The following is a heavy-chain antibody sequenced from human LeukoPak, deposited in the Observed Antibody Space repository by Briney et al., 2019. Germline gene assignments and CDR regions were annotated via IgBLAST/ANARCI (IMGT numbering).Heavy chain of an antibody. CDR1: GFTFSSYG. D-gene: IGHD3-10*01. CDR3: ARVRGYYGMDV. Sequence: PGRSLRLSCAASGFTFSSYGMHWVRQAPGKGLEWVAVIWYDGSNKYYADSVKGRFTISRDNSKNTLYLQMNSLRAEDTAVYYCARVRGYYGMDVWGQGTTVTVSS. J-gene: IGHJ6*02. V-gene: IGHV3-33*01. CDR2: IWYDGSNK.